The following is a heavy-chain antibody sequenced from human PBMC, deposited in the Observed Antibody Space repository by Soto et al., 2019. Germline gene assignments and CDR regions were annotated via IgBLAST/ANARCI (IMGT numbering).Heavy chain of an antibody. V-gene: IGHV1-46*01. J-gene: IGHJ4*02. D-gene: IGHD6-19*01. Sequence: ASVKVSCKASGYTFTSYYMHWVRQAPGQGLEWMGIINPSGGSTSYAQKFQGRVTMTRDTSTSTVYMELSSLRSEDTAVYYCAMSSGWTIFDYWGQGTLVTVSS. CDR2: INPSGGST. CDR1: GYTFTSYY. CDR3: AMSSGWTIFDY.